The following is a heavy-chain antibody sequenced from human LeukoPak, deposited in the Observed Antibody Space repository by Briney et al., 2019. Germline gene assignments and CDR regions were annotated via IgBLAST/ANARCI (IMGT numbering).Heavy chain of an antibody. V-gene: IGHV3-30*02. CDR2: IRYDGSNK. Sequence: GGSLRLSCAASGFTFSSYGMHWVRQAPGKGLEWVAFIRYDGSNKYYADSVKGRFTISRDNSKNTLYLQMNSLRAEDTAVYYCAKDFGGYSGYEPDAFDIWGQGTMVTVSS. D-gene: IGHD5-12*01. CDR3: AKDFGGYSGYEPDAFDI. CDR1: GFTFSSYG. J-gene: IGHJ3*02.